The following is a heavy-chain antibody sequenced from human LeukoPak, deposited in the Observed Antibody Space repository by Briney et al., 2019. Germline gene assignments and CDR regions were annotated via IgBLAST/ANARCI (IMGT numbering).Heavy chain of an antibody. CDR3: AKNTGQTSESSYGYDY. Sequence: GGSLRLSCAASGFTFRNYAMNWVREAPGKGVEWVSTISGNGGSTYYADSVKGRFTISRDNSKNTLYLQMNSLRAEDTALYYCAKNTGQTSESSYGYDYWGQGTLVTVSS. CDR1: GFTFRNYA. D-gene: IGHD5-18*01. V-gene: IGHV3-23*01. J-gene: IGHJ4*02. CDR2: ISGNGGST.